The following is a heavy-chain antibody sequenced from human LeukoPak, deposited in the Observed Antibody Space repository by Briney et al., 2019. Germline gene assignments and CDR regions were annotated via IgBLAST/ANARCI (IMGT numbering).Heavy chain of an antibody. Sequence: ASVKVSCKASGYTFTSYGINWVRQATGRGLEWMGWMNPNSGNTGYAQKFQGRVTMTRDMSTSTVYMELSSLRSEDTAVYYCARVQGIVVVGGAFDIWGQGTMVTVSS. CDR3: ARVQGIVVVGGAFDI. CDR2: MNPNSGNT. CDR1: GYTFTSYG. J-gene: IGHJ3*02. V-gene: IGHV1-8*01. D-gene: IGHD3-22*01.